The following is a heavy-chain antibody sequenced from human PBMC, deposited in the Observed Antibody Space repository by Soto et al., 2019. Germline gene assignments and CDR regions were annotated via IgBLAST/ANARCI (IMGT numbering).Heavy chain of an antibody. CDR1: SGSISSSNW. V-gene: IGHV4-4*02. CDR3: ASVAVAGNSHFDY. D-gene: IGHD6-19*01. Sequence: SETLSLTCAVSSGSISSSNWWSWVRQPPGKGLEWIGEIYHSGSTNYNPSLKSRVTISVDKSKNQFSLKLSSVTAADTAVYYCASVAVAGNSHFDYWGQGTLVTVSS. J-gene: IGHJ4*02. CDR2: IYHSGST.